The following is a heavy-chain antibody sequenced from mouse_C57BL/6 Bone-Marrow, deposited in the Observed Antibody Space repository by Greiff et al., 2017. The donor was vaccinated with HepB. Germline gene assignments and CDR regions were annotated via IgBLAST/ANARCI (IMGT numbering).Heavy chain of an antibody. CDR1: GYTFTSYW. D-gene: IGHD2-4*01. Sequence: QVQLQQPGAELVKPGASVKLSCKASGYTFTSYWMQWVKQRPGQGLEWIGEIDPSDSYTNYNQKFKGKATLTVDTSSSTAYMQLSSLTSEDSAVYYCARSGAIYYDYSFAYWGQGTLVTVSA. CDR3: ARSGAIYYDYSFAY. V-gene: IGHV1-50*01. J-gene: IGHJ3*01. CDR2: IDPSDSYT.